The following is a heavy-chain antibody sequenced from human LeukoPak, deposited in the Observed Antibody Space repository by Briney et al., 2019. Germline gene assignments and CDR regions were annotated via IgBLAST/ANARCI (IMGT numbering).Heavy chain of an antibody. D-gene: IGHD2-15*01. CDR1: GFTVSSNY. J-gene: IGHJ4*02. Sequence: GGSLRLSCAASGFTVSSNYMNWVRQAPGKGLEWVSVIYSGGSTYYADSVKGRFTISRDNSKNTLYLQMNSLRAEDTAVYYCAREVVAASYFDYWGQGTLVTVSS. V-gene: IGHV3-66*01. CDR3: AREVVAASYFDY. CDR2: IYSGGST.